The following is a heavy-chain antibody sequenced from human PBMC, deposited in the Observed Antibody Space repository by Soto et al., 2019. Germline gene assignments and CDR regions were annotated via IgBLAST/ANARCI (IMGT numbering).Heavy chain of an antibody. CDR2: IYYSGST. V-gene: IGHV4-59*08. CDR3: ARQDDLGYCSGGSCLGPYFDY. CDR1: GFTFSNYV. J-gene: IGHJ4*02. D-gene: IGHD2-15*01. Sequence: GSLRLSCVASGFTFSNYVMNWVRQAPGKGLEWIGYIYYSGSTNYNPSLKSRVTISVDTSKNQFSLKLSSVTAADTAVYYCARQDDLGYCSGGSCLGPYFDYWGQGTLVTVSS.